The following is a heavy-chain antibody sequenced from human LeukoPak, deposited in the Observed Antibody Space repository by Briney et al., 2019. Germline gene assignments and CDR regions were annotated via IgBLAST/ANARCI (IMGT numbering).Heavy chain of an antibody. CDR1: GFTFSSYG. J-gene: IGHJ6*02. V-gene: IGHV3-33*01. CDR3: AREWLRFSGIGYYGMDV. Sequence: GRSLRLSCAASGFTFSSYGMHWVRQAPGKGLEWVAVIWYDGSNKYYADSVKGRFTISRDNSKNTLYLQMNSLRAEDTAVYYWAREWLRFSGIGYYGMDVWGQGTTVTVSS. CDR2: IWYDGSNK. D-gene: IGHD5-12*01.